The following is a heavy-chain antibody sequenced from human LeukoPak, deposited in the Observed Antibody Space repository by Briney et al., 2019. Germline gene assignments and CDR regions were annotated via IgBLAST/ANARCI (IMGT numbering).Heavy chain of an antibody. CDR1: GFTVSSNY. CDR3: AREVGSSWYSDSSGYYTMSGGYFDY. Sequence: PGGSLRLSCAASGFTVSSNYMSWVRQAPGKGLEWVSGISESGSNTYYADSVKGRFTISRDNAKNSLYLQMNSLRAEDTAVYYCAREVGSSWYSDSSGYYTMSGGYFDYWGQGTLVTVSS. D-gene: IGHD3-22*01. J-gene: IGHJ4*02. CDR2: ISESGSNT. V-gene: IGHV3-21*01.